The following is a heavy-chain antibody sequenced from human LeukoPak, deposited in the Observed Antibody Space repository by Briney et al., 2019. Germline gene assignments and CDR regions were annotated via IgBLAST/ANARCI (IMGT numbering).Heavy chain of an antibody. CDR3: AKGERFDY. CDR2: ISYDGSNK. J-gene: IGHJ4*02. CDR1: GFTFSSYG. Sequence: GGSLTLSCAASGFTFSSYGMHWVRQAPGKGLEWVAVISYDGSNKYYADSVKGRFTISRDNSKNTLYLQMNSLRAEDTAVYYCAKGERFDYWGQGTLVTVSS. V-gene: IGHV3-30*18.